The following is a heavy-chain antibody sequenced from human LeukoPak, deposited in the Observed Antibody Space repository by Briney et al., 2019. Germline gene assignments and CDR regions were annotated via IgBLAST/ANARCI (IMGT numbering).Heavy chain of an antibody. Sequence: GGSLRLSCAASGFTFSNAWMSWVRQAPGKGLEWVGRIKSKTDGGTTDYAAPVKGRFTISRDDSKNTLYLQMNSLKTEDTAVYYCAKDFVPSMVRGVSHYWGQGTLVTVSS. CDR3: AKDFVPSMVRGVSHY. V-gene: IGHV3-15*01. CDR1: GFTFSNAW. J-gene: IGHJ4*02. CDR2: IKSKTDGGTT. D-gene: IGHD3-10*01.